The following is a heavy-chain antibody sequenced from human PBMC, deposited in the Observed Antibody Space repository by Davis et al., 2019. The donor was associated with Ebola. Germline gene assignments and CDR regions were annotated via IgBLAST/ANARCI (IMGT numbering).Heavy chain of an antibody. CDR1: GFTFSDYA. D-gene: IGHD2-2*01. V-gene: IGHV3-30*04. CDR2: ISYDGNNK. J-gene: IGHJ4*02. CDR3: AKYCISSSCYERHFDS. Sequence: GESLKISCAASGFTFSDYAMHWVRQAPGKGLEWVTVISYDGNNKYYADSVKGRFTISRDNSKNALYLQMNSLRAEDTALYYCAKYCISSSCYERHFDSWGPGTLVTVSS.